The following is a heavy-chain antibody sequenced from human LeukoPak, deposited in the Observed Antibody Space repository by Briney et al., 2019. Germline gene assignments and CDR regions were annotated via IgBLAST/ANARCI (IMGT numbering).Heavy chain of an antibody. Sequence: PSETLSLTCSVSGTSISGSVTTTSYYWGWIRQPPGTGLEWIGSVYATGSSYINPSLKSRVTMSVDTSRSQFFLEMTSVTASDTAVYYCVRGVHIVIVPAAVWFDPWGQGAPVIVSS. D-gene: IGHD2-2*01. V-gene: IGHV4-39*01. CDR1: GTSISGSVTTTSYY. CDR2: VYATGSS. J-gene: IGHJ5*02. CDR3: VRGVHIVIVPAAVWFDP.